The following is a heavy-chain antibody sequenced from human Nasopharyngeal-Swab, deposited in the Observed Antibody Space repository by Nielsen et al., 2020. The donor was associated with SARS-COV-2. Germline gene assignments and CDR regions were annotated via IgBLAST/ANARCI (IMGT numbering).Heavy chain of an antibody. CDR1: GYSFVNHW. Sequence: GESLKISCLASGYSFVNHWIGWVRQKPGKGLEWMGIVYPGNSEVAYSPSFQGQVTISADKPINTAYLQWSRLRPSDTGMYFCARRAARDGYNYEVDPWGQGTLVTVSS. V-gene: IGHV5-51*01. CDR2: VYPGNSEV. D-gene: IGHD5-24*01. J-gene: IGHJ5*02. CDR3: ARRAARDGYNYEVDP.